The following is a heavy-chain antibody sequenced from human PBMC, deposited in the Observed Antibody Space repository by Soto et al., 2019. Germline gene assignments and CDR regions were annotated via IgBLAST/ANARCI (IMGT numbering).Heavy chain of an antibody. V-gene: IGHV3-15*01. CDR2: IKSEADGGTR. CDR3: TTDWR. CDR1: GFIFSDAW. Sequence: EVLLVESGGGLVKPGESFRLSCSASGFIFSDAWMSWVRQAPGKGLEWVGRIKSEADGGTRDYAAPVAGRFFISRDDSQNTVYLQMNTLKVEDTAVYYCTTDWRWGQGALVTVSS. J-gene: IGHJ4*02.